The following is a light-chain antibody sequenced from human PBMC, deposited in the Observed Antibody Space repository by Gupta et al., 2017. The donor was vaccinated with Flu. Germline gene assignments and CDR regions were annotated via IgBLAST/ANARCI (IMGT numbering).Light chain of an antibody. CDR2: LGS. J-gene: IGKJ1*01. CDR1: QNLLHSNGYHS. V-gene: IGKV2-28*01. Sequence: DFVMTDSPLSLLVTPGEPASIPCRSSQNLLHSNGYHSLNWYLQKPRQSPRLLIYLGSNRASGVSDRFSGSGSGTDFTLKISRVEADDVGVYYCMQTRQSLWTFGQGTKAEIK. CDR3: MQTRQSLWT.